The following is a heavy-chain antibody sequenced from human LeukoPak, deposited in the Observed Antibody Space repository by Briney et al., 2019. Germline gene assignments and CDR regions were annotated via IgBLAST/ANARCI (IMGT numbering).Heavy chain of an antibody. CDR3: AKETGRLELE. V-gene: IGHV3-30*18. CDR2: ISNDGSNK. D-gene: IGHD1-26*01. Sequence: GGSLRLSCAASGFTFSSYGMHWVRQAPGKGLEWVAVISNDGSNKYYADSVKGRFTISRDNSKNTLYLQMNSLRAEDTAVYYCAKETGRLELEWGQGTLVTVSS. CDR1: GFTFSSYG. J-gene: IGHJ4*02.